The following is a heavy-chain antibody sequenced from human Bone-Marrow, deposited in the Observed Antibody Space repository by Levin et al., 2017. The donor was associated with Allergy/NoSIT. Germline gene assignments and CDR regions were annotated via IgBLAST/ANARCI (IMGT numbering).Heavy chain of an antibody. V-gene: IGHV5-51*01. CDR2: IYPGDSDT. J-gene: IGHJ4*02. CDR1: GYTFINYW. CDR3: VRREFDF. Sequence: GESLKISCKVSGYTFINYWIGWVRHMPGKGLEWMGIIYPGDSDTRYSPSFEGQVTISVDKSITTAYLQWSSLRTSDTGIYYCVRREFDFWGQGTLVTVSS.